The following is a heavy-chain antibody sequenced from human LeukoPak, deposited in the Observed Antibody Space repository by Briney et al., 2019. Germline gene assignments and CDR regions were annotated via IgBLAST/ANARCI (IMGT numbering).Heavy chain of an antibody. CDR2: IWYDGSNK. Sequence: GGSLRLSCAASGFTFSSYGMYWVRQAPGKGLEWVGVIWYDGSNKYYADSVKGRFTISRDNSKNTLYLQMNSLRAEDTAVYYCVRELEGGLGDYWGQGTLVTVSS. D-gene: IGHD2-15*01. CDR3: VRELEGGLGDY. J-gene: IGHJ4*02. CDR1: GFTFSSYG. V-gene: IGHV3-33*07.